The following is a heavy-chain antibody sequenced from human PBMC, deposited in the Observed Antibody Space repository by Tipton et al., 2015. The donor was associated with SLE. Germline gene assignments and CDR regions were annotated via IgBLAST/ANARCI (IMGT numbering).Heavy chain of an antibody. J-gene: IGHJ3*02. CDR2: MFPSGNS. CDR1: GDSISSGTYY. CDR3: ARVTPSYYYDSSGHPYGAFDI. D-gene: IGHD3-22*01. Sequence: TLSLTCTVSGDSISSGTYYWGWIRQTPGMGLAWIGNMFPSGNSYYNPSLKSRVTMSVDTSKSQLSLKLSSVTAADTAVYYCARVTPSYYYDSSGHPYGAFDIWGQGTMVTVSS. V-gene: IGHV4-39*07.